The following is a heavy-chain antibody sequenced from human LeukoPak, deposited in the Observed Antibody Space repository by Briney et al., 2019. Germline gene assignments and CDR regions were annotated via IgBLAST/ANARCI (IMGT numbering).Heavy chain of an antibody. CDR1: GFTFSSYT. J-gene: IGHJ4*02. V-gene: IGHV3-21*04. CDR2: ITNRGSHV. D-gene: IGHD6-13*01. Sequence: SGESLRLSCAASGFTFSSYTMTWVRQAPGKGLEWVSSITNRGSHVYYADSLKGRFTVSRDNANNSLYLQMDSLRAEDSAVYYCARAVQAAHFDSWGQGTLVTVSS. CDR3: ARAVQAAHFDS.